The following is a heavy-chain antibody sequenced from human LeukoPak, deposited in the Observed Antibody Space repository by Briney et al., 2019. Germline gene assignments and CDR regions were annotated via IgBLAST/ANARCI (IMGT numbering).Heavy chain of an antibody. Sequence: SGGSLRLSCAASEFSVGSNYMTWVRQAPGKGLEWVSLIYSGGSTYYADSVKGRFTISRDNSKNTLYLQMNSLRAEDTAVYYCARGTPTSYYMDVWGKGTTVTVSS. CDR3: ARGTPTSYYMDV. CDR2: IYSGGST. V-gene: IGHV3-66*01. J-gene: IGHJ6*03. CDR1: EFSVGSNY. D-gene: IGHD1-14*01.